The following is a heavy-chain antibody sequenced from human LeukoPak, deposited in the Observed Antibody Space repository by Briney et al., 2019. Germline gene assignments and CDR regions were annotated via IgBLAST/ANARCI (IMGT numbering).Heavy chain of an antibody. CDR1: GFTFSDYW. CDR2: IKQDGSES. Sequence: PGGSLRLSCAAAGFTFSDYWMTWVRQFPGQGLEWVANIKQDGSESYYVDSVKGRFTISRDNAKQSLYLDMDSLRVEDTAVYYCARLGAWDLQRVFDHWGQGALVTVSS. J-gene: IGHJ4*02. D-gene: IGHD1-26*01. CDR3: ARLGAWDLQRVFDH. V-gene: IGHV3-7*01.